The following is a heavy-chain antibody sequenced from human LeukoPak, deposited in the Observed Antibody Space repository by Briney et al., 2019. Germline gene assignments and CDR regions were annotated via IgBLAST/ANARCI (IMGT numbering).Heavy chain of an antibody. Sequence: PGGSLRLSCAASGFTFSSYWMSWVRQAPGKGLEWVANIMQDGSEKYYVDSVKGRFTISRDNAKNSLYLQMNSLRAEDTAVYYCARARNYDFWSGPLGFYYYMDVWGKGTTVTVSS. J-gene: IGHJ6*03. CDR2: IMQDGSEK. CDR1: GFTFSSYW. CDR3: ARARNYDFWSGPLGFYYYMDV. V-gene: IGHV3-7*01. D-gene: IGHD3-3*01.